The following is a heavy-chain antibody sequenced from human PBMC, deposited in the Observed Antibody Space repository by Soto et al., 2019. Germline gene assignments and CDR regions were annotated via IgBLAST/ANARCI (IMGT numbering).Heavy chain of an antibody. D-gene: IGHD6-19*01. CDR3: ARLPGIAVAGKIYYYYYYGMDV. V-gene: IGHV4-59*08. J-gene: IGHJ6*02. CDR1: GGSISSYY. Sequence: SETLSLTCTVSGGSISSYYWSWIRQPPGKGLEWIGYIYYSGSTNYNPSLKSRVTISVDTSKNQFSLKLSSVTAADTAVYYCARLPGIAVAGKIYYYYYYGMDVWGQGTTVTVSS. CDR2: IYYSGST.